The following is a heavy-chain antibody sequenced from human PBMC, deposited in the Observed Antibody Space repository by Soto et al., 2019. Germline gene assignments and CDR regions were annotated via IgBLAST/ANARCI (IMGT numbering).Heavy chain of an antibody. V-gene: IGHV4-31*03. Sequence: SETLSLTCTVSGGSISSGGYYWSWIRQHPGKGLEWIGYIYYGGSTYYNPSLKSRVTISVDTSKNQFSLKLSSVTAADTAVYYCARDGNDYGIPYFDYWGQGTLVTVSS. J-gene: IGHJ4*02. CDR1: GGSISSGGYY. CDR3: ARDGNDYGIPYFDY. CDR2: IYYGGST. D-gene: IGHD4-17*01.